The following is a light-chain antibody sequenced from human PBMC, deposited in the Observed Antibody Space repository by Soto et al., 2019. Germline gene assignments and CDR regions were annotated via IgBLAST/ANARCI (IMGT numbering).Light chain of an antibody. CDR1: SSNNGSNY. Sequence: QSVLTQPPSASGTPGQRVTISCSGSSSNNGSNYVYWYQQLPGTAPKLLIYRNNQRPSGVPDRFSGSKSGTSASLAISGLRSEDEADYYCGAWDDSLSGREVFGTGTKVTVL. CDR3: GAWDDSLSGREV. CDR2: RNN. V-gene: IGLV1-47*01. J-gene: IGLJ1*01.